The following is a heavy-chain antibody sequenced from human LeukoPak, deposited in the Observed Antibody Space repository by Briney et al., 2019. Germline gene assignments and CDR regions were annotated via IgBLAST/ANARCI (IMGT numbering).Heavy chain of an antibody. D-gene: IGHD3-22*01. V-gene: IGHV3-21*01. Sequence: GGSLRLSCAASGITFSSYSMNWVRQAPGKGLEWVSSISSSGSYIQYADSVKGRSTISRDNAKNSLYLQMNSLRAEDTAVYYCASAMIVVVTTSTDYWGQGTLVTVSS. CDR2: ISSSGSYI. CDR1: GITFSSYS. CDR3: ASAMIVVVTTSTDY. J-gene: IGHJ4*02.